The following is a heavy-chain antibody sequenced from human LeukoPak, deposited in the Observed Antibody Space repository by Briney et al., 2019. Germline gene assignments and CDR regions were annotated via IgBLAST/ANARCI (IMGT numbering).Heavy chain of an antibody. D-gene: IGHD4-23*01. J-gene: IGHJ1*01. CDR1: GYSIGSGYD. Sequence: SETLSLTCSVSGYSIGSGYDWAWIRQAPGKGLEWIGSINYSGRTYYNPSLKSRVTISVDTSKNQFSLKLSSVTAADTAFYYCARYLDYGGNSRVFQHWGQGTLVTVSS. CDR2: INYSGRT. CDR3: ARYLDYGGNSRVFQH. V-gene: IGHV4-38-2*02.